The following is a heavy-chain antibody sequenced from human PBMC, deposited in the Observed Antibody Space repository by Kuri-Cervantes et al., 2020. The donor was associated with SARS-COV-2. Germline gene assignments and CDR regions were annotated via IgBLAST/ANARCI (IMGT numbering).Heavy chain of an antibody. D-gene: IGHD3-22*01. CDR1: GGTFISYS. CDR2: IIPIFGTA. CDR3: ARIGSSGPASRYYYYYYMDV. Sequence: SVKVSCKASGGTFISYSISWVRQAPGQGLEWMGRIIPIFGTANYAQKFQGRVTITADESTSTAYMELSSLRSEDTAVYYCARIGSSGPASRYYYYYYMDVWGKGTTVTVSS. V-gene: IGHV1-69*13. J-gene: IGHJ6*03.